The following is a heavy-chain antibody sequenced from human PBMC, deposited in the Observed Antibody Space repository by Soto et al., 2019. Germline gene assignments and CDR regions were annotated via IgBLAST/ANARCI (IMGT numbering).Heavy chain of an antibody. CDR2: IYSSGGT. CDR3: ARGSGIRGFSY. J-gene: IGHJ4*02. Sequence: QVPLQESGPGLVKPSETLSLTCTVSSGSISNYYWSWIRQPPGKGLEWIGYIYSSGGTNYNPSLKSRVTISVDTSKNQFSLKLTSVTAADTAVFFCARGSGIRGFSYWGQGTLVTVSS. V-gene: IGHV4-59*01. D-gene: IGHD2-21*01. CDR1: SGSISNYY.